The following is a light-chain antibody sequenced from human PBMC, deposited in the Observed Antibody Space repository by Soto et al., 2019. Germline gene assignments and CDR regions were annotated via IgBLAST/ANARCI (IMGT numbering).Light chain of an antibody. CDR2: GVT. J-gene: IGLJ1*01. Sequence: QSVLTQSSSVSGSPRQSITISCTGTGSDVGGYNYVSWYQQHPGKAPKLMIYGVTNRPSGVSNRFSGSKSGNTASLTISGLQAEDEADYCCSSYTSSSTLVFGTGTKVTVL. CDR1: GSDVGGYNY. CDR3: SSYTSSSTLV. V-gene: IGLV2-14*01.